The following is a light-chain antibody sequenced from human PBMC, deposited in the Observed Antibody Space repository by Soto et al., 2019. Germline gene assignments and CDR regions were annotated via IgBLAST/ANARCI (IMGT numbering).Light chain of an antibody. Sequence: DIVMTQSPDSLAVSLGERATINCKSSQSVLYSSNNKNYLAWYQQRPGQPPKLLIYWASTRESGVPDRFSGSGSETEFTLTITSLQAEDVAVYYCQQYESTPPTFGQGTKLEIK. J-gene: IGKJ2*01. CDR1: QSVLYSSNNKNY. CDR3: QQYESTPPT. V-gene: IGKV4-1*01. CDR2: WAS.